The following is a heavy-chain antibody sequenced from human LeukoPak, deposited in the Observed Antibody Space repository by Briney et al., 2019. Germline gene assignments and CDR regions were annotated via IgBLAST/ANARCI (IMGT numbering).Heavy chain of an antibody. CDR2: IIPILGIA. Sequence: ASVKVSCKASGGTFSIYAISWVRQAPGQGLEWMGGIIPILGIANYAQKFQGRVTITADKSTSTAYMELSSLRSEDTAVYYCAINTVVTPGLTLDYWGQGTRVTVSS. J-gene: IGHJ4*02. CDR3: AINTVVTPGLTLDY. D-gene: IGHD4-23*01. V-gene: IGHV1-69*04. CDR1: GGTFSIYA.